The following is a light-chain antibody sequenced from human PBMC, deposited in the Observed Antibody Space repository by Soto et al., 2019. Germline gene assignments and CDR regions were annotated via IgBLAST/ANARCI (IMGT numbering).Light chain of an antibody. Sequence: DFQMTQSPSSLSASVGDRVTITCRASQGXXXXLAWYQQKPGTVPKLLIYGASTLQXGVTSRFSGSGSGTDXXXXXXXXXXEDVATYYCXXHNGAPFTFGPGTKVDIK. CDR3: XXHNGAPFT. V-gene: IGKV1-27*01. CDR2: GAS. J-gene: IGKJ3*01. CDR1: QGXXXX.